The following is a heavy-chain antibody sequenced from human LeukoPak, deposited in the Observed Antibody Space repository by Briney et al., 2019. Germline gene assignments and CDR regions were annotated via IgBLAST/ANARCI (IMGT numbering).Heavy chain of an antibody. J-gene: IGHJ4*02. D-gene: IGHD2-8*01. CDR2: ISDSGGST. CDR1: GFTFSRYA. Sequence: GGSLRLSCAASGFTFSRYARSWVRQAPGRGLEGVSAISDSGGSTYDADSVEGRFTLSRDNSKNTLYLQMNRLRAEDTAVYYCAKDTSIGRYCTNGVCSPFDYWGQGTLVTVSS. CDR3: AKDTSIGRYCTNGVCSPFDY. V-gene: IGHV3-23*01.